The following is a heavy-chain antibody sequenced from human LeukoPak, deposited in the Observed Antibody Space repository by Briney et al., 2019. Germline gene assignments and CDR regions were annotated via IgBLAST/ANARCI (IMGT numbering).Heavy chain of an antibody. D-gene: IGHD3-3*01. CDR1: GASMNGHY. CDR3: ARVFRGAVTSNWFDP. J-gene: IGHJ5*02. V-gene: IGHV4-59*11. CDR2: ISDSGST. Sequence: PSETLSLTCNVSGASMNGHYWTWIRLSPGKGLEWIGYISDSGSTSYNPSLKSRVIMALEASKTEFSLRLNSVTVADTAVYYCARVFRGAVTSNWFDPWGRGTLVTVSS.